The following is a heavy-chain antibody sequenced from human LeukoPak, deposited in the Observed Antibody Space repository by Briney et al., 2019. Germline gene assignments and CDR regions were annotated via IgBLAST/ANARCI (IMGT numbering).Heavy chain of an antibody. D-gene: IGHD6-19*01. V-gene: IGHV1-2*02. CDR1: GYTFTGYY. CDR3: ARVGHSSGWYYFDY. J-gene: IGHJ4*02. CDR2: INPNSGGT. Sequence: ASVKVSCKASGYTFTGYYMHWARQAPGQGLEWMGWINPNSGGTNYAQKFQGRVTMTRDTSISTAYMELSRLRSDDTAVYYCARVGHSSGWYYFDYWGQGTLVTVSS.